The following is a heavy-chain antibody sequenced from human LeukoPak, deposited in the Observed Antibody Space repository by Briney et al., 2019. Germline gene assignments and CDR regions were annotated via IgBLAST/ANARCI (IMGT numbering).Heavy chain of an antibody. CDR2: IYYSGST. Sequence: PSETLSLTCTVSGGSVSSGSYYWSWIRQPPGKGLEWIGYIYYSGSTNYNPSLKSRVTISVDTSKNQFSLKLSSVTAADTAVYYCARSSVGATNFDYWGQGTLVTVSS. CDR3: ARSSVGATNFDY. J-gene: IGHJ4*02. D-gene: IGHD1-26*01. CDR1: GGSVSSGSYY. V-gene: IGHV4-61*01.